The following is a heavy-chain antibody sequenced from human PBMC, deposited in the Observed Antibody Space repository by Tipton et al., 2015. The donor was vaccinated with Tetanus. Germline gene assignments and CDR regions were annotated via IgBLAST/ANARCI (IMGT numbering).Heavy chain of an antibody. CDR3: ARRGDRSQYWYFDL. J-gene: IGHJ2*01. Sequence: QLVQSGAEVKKPGESLKISCKGSGFTFTRYWIGWVRQMPGKGLEWMGIIHPSDSDTRYSPSFQGQVTISADKSLSTVPLQWNSLKAPDTAIYFCARRGDRSQYWYFDLWGRGTLVTVSS. CDR1: GFTFTRYW. V-gene: IGHV5-51*01. D-gene: IGHD3-22*01. CDR2: IHPSDSDT.